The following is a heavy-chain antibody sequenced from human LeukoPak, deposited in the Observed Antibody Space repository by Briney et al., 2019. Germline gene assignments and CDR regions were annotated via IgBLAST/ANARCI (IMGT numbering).Heavy chain of an antibody. CDR2: IIPIFGTA. D-gene: IGHD1-1*01. V-gene: IGHV1-69*13. CDR1: GGTFSSYA. Sequence: GASVKVSCKASGGTFSSYAISWVRQAPGQGLEWMEGIIPIFGTANYAQKFQGRVTITADESTSTAYMELSSLRSEDTAVYYCARDTTGTSDYYYGMDVWGQGTTVTVSS. J-gene: IGHJ6*02. CDR3: ARDTTGTSDYYYGMDV.